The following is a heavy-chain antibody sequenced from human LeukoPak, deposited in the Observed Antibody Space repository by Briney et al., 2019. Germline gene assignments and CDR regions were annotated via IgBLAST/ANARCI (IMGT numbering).Heavy chain of an antibody. J-gene: IGHJ6*02. V-gene: IGHV3-33*01. Sequence: GGSLRLSCAASGFTFSSYGMHWVRQAPGKGLEWVAVIWYDGSNKNYADSVKGRFTISRDNSKNTLYLQMNSLRAEDTAVYYCARDIDRYYYYGMDVWGQGTTVTVSS. CDR2: IWYDGSNK. CDR1: GFTFSSYG. D-gene: IGHD1-14*01. CDR3: ARDIDRYYYYGMDV.